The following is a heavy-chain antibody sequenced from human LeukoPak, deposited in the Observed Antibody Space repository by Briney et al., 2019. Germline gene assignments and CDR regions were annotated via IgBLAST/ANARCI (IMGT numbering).Heavy chain of an antibody. Sequence: GASVRVSCKASGSTFTGYYMHWVRQAPGQGLGWMGWINPNSGGTNYAQKFQGRVTMTRDTSISTAYMELSRLRSDDTAVYYCARDGDSSSSGAFDIWGQGTMVTVSS. CDR2: INPNSGGT. J-gene: IGHJ3*02. D-gene: IGHD6-6*01. CDR1: GSTFTGYY. V-gene: IGHV1-2*02. CDR3: ARDGDSSSSGAFDI.